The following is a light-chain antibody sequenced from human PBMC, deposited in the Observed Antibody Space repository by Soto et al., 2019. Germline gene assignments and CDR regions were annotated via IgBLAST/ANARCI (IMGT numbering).Light chain of an antibody. CDR1: DSNIGSNS. CDR2: YNN. CDR3: AAWDAALSACV. Sequence: QSVLTQPPSASGTAGQVVTISCSGGDSNIGSNSVYWYQHLPRMAPKLLIYYNNQRPSGVPDRCSGSRSRTSASLAIVGLRSEDEAVYYCAAWDAALSACVFGNGTKVTVL. J-gene: IGLJ1*01. V-gene: IGLV1-47*02.